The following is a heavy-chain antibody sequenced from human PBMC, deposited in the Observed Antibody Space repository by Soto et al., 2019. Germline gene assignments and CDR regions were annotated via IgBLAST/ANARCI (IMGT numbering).Heavy chain of an antibody. CDR2: IYYSGSA. CDR3: ARHGNYYYDSSGYSPFDY. Sequence: SETLSLTCTVSGGSISSYYWSWIRQPPGKGLEWIGYIYYSGSANYNPSLKSRVTISVDTSKSQFSLKLSSVTAADTAMYYCARHGNYYYDSSGYSPFDYWGQGTLVTVSS. CDR1: GGSISSYY. V-gene: IGHV4-59*08. J-gene: IGHJ4*02. D-gene: IGHD3-22*01.